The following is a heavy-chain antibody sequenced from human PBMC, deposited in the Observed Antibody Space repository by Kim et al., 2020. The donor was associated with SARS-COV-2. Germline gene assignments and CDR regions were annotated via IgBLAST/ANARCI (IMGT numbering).Heavy chain of an antibody. V-gene: IGHV3-9*01. CDR2: ISWNSGSI. Sequence: GGSLRLSCAASGFTFDDYAMHWVRQAPGKGLEWVSGISWNSGSIGYADSVKGRFTISRDNAKNSLYLQMNSLRAEDTALYYCAKDITMIVVVPYLDYWGQGTMVTDSS. J-gene: IGHJ4*02. CDR3: AKDITMIVVVPYLDY. D-gene: IGHD3-22*01. CDR1: GFTFDDYA.